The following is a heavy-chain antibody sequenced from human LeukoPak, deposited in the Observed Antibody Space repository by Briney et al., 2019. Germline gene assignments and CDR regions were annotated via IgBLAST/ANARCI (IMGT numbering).Heavy chain of an antibody. CDR1: GGSISSGDYY. D-gene: IGHD3-10*01. J-gene: IGHJ4*02. Sequence: SETLSLTCTVSGGSISSGDYYWSWIRQPPGKGLEWIGYIYYSGSTYYNPSLKSRVTISVDTSKNQFSLKLSSVTAADTAVYYCARGGDYYGSGSYPPRYWGQGTLVTVSS. V-gene: IGHV4-30-4*01. CDR2: IYYSGST. CDR3: ARGGDYYGSGSYPPRY.